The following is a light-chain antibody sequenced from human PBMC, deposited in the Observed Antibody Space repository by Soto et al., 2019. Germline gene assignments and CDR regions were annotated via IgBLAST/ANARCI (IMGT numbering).Light chain of an antibody. CDR1: SSNIGSGYD. CDR3: QSYDRSLRGYG. CDR2: GNT. V-gene: IGLV1-40*01. J-gene: IGLJ1*01. Sequence: QSALTQPPAVSGTPGQRVTISCTGTSSNIGSGYDVHWYQHLPGTAPKLLIYGNTIRPSGVPDRFSGSKSGTSASLAITGLQAEDEADYYCQSYDRSLRGYGFGTGTKVTVL.